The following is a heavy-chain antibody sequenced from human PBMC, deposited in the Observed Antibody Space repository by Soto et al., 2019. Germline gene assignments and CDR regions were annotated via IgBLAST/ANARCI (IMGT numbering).Heavy chain of an antibody. CDR2: ISSSSSYT. Sequence: GGSLRLSCAASGFTFSDYYMSWIRQAPGKGLEWVSYISSSSSYTNYADSVKGRFTISRDNAKNSLYLQMNSLRAEDTAVYYCARAPRRSFGPHAFDIWGQGTMVTVSS. CDR1: GFTFSDYY. V-gene: IGHV3-11*06. CDR3: ARAPRRSFGPHAFDI. D-gene: IGHD3-10*01. J-gene: IGHJ3*02.